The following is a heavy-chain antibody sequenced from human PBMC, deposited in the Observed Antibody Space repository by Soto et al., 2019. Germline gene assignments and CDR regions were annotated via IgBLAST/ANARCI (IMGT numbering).Heavy chain of an antibody. CDR1: GFTVSSNY. J-gene: IGHJ6*02. Sequence: GGSLRLSCAASGFTVSSNYMSWVRQAPGKGLEWVSVIYSGGSTYYADSVKGRFTISRDNSKNTLYLQMNSLRAEDTAVYYCARDLARGSSSSAPHSYYYYGMDVWGQGTTVTVSS. CDR3: ARDLARGSSSSAPHSYYYYGMDV. CDR2: IYSGGST. D-gene: IGHD6-6*01. V-gene: IGHV3-53*01.